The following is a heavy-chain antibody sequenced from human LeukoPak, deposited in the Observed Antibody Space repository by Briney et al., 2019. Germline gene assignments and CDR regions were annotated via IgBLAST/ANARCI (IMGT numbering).Heavy chain of an antibody. D-gene: IGHD4-17*01. V-gene: IGHV3-23*01. CDR1: GFTLSSYA. J-gene: IGHJ6*02. CDR3: AERSYGDYYYGMDV. CDR2: ISSSGSNT. Sequence: PGGSLRLSCAASGFTLSSYALSWVRQAPGKGLEWVSSISSSGSNTFYADSVKSRFTISRGEPKNTLYLQMDSLRVEDTAVYYCAERSYGDYYYGMDVWGQGTTVTVSS.